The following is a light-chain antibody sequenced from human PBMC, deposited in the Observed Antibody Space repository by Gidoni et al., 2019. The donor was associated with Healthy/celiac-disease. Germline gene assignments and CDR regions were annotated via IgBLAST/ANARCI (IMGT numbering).Light chain of an antibody. CDR3: LQHNSYPRT. CDR1: QGIRNE. Sequence: DIPMTHSPSSLSASVGDRVTITCRASQGIRNELGWYQQKPGKAPKRLIYAASSLQSGVPSRCSGSGSGTEFTLTISSMQQEDFATYYCLQHNSYPRTFGQGTKVEIK. CDR2: AAS. J-gene: IGKJ1*01. V-gene: IGKV1-17*01.